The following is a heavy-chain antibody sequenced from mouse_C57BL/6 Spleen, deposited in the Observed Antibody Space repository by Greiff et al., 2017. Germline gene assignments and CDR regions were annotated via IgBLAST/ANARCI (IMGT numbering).Heavy chain of an antibody. D-gene: IGHD2-2*01. V-gene: IGHV1-62-2*01. J-gene: IGHJ4*01. CDR2: FYPGSGST. Sequence: VQLQQSGAELVKPGASVKLSCKASGYTFTEYPIHWVKQRSGQGLEWIGWFYPGSGSTKYNEKFKDKATLTADKSSSTVYMELSRLTSEDSAVYYCARSEDRVWLRRALDDWGQGTSVTVSS. CDR3: ARSEDRVWLRRALDD. CDR1: GYTFTEYP.